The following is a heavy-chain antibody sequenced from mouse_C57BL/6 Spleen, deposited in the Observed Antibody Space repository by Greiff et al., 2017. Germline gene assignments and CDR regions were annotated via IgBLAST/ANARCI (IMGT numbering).Heavy chain of an antibody. J-gene: IGHJ1*03. V-gene: IGHV7-3*01. CDR3: ARYYYGSSYGYFDV. CDR2: IRNKANGYTT. Sequence: EVQRVESGGGLVQPGGSLSLSCAASGFTFTDYYMSWVRQPPGKALEWLGFIRNKANGYTTEYSESVKGRFTISRDNSQSILYLQMNALRAEDSATYYCARYYYGSSYGYFDVWGTGTTVTVSS. D-gene: IGHD1-1*01. CDR1: GFTFTDYY.